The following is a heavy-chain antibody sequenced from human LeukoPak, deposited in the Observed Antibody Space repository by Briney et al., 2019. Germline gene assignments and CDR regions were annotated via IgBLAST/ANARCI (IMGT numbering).Heavy chain of an antibody. CDR1: GYSFTNYW. V-gene: IGHV5-51*01. Sequence: EESLKISCKGSGYSFTNYWIGWVRQMPGKGLEWMGIINPRDSDTRYSPSFQGQVTISADKSIGTAYLQWSSLKASDTAMYYCARWGGYCSGGNCYPLYYFDYWGQGTLVTVSS. D-gene: IGHD2-15*01. J-gene: IGHJ4*02. CDR3: ARWGGYCSGGNCYPLYYFDY. CDR2: INPRDSDT.